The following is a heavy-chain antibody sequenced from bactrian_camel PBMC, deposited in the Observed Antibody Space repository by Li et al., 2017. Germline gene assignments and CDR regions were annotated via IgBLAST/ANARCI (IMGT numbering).Heavy chain of an antibody. CDR3: AAALVCFRPPPLHPTHYNY. CDR2: IDYDART. Sequence: HVQLVESGGGSAQAGGSLSLSCTASGYTSRNSRDYCMAWFRQLPGAGREAVAAIDYDARTHYQDSVKGRFTISKDSAKNTLYLQMNNLKPEDTAMYYCAAALVCFRPPPLHPTHYNYWGQGTQVTVS. V-gene: IGHV3S9*01. D-gene: IGHD4*01. J-gene: IGHJ4*01. CDR1: GYTSRNSRDYC.